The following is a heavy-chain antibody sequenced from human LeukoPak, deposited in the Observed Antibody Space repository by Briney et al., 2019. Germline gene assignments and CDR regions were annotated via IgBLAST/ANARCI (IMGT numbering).Heavy chain of an antibody. CDR2: IYSGGST. Sequence: GGSLRLSCAASGFTVSSNYMSWVRQAPGKGLEWVSVIYSGGSTYYADSVKGRFTISRDNSKNTLYLQMNGLRAEDTAVYYCARDPARPYYDSSGYYGEHWGQGTLVTVSS. V-gene: IGHV3-66*01. CDR1: GFTVSSNY. J-gene: IGHJ1*01. D-gene: IGHD3-22*01. CDR3: ARDPARPYYDSSGYYGEH.